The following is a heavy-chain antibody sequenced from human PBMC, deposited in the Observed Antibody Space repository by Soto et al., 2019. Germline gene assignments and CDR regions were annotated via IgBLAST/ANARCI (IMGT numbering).Heavy chain of an antibody. J-gene: IGHJ1*01. V-gene: IGHV4-59*01. D-gene: IGHD6-13*01. CDR3: ARGGAAGYESFHH. CDR1: GASLSPYY. Sequence: PSETLSLTCTISGASLSPYYWSWIRQPPGKALEWIGYIYFNGGTSYNPSFRSRVTVSVDTSKNQFSLKLNSVIAADTAVYYCARGGAAGYESFHHWGQGTPVTVSS. CDR2: IYFNGGT.